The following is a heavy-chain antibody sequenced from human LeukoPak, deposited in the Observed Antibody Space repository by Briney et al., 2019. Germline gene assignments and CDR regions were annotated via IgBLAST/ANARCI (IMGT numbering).Heavy chain of an antibody. Sequence: PGGSLRLSCAASGFTFSSYWMSWVRQAPGKGLEWVANIKQDGSEKYYVDSVKGRFTISRDNAKNSLYLQMNSLRAEDTAVYYCASDYGYCSGGSCWYFDYWGQGTLVTVSS. D-gene: IGHD2-15*01. CDR1: GFTFSSYW. V-gene: IGHV3-7*01. CDR2: IKQDGSEK. CDR3: ASDYGYCSGGSCWYFDY. J-gene: IGHJ4*02.